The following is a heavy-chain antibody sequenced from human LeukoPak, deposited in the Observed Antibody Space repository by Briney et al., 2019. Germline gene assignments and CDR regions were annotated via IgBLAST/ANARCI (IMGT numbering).Heavy chain of an antibody. Sequence: PGGSLRLSCAASGFTFSSYGMHWVRQAPGKGLEWVAVISYDGSNKYYADSVKGRFTISRDNSKNTLYLQMNSLRAEDTAVYYCARPREGDNWFDPWGQGTLVTVSS. CDR2: ISYDGSNK. V-gene: IGHV3-30*19. D-gene: IGHD3-16*01. CDR1: GFTFSSYG. CDR3: ARPREGDNWFDP. J-gene: IGHJ5*02.